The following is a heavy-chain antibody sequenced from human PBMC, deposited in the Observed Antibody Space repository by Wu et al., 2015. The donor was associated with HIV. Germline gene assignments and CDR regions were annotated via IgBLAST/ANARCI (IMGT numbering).Heavy chain of an antibody. CDR2: IIPILDTA. CDR3: ATYLDAPFDS. Sequence: QVQLVQSGAAVKKPGSSVKVSCKASGGIFTSHAISWVRQAPGQGLEWMGGIIPILDTAYYAPNFQGRVTMTWDTSITTAYMELRRLRSDDTAVYYCATYLDAPFDSWGQGTLVTGLL. V-gene: IGHV1-69*14. J-gene: IGHJ4*02. D-gene: IGHD3-9*01. CDR1: GGIFTSHA.